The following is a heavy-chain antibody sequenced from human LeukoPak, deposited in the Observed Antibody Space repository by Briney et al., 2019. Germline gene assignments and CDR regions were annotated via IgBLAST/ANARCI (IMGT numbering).Heavy chain of an antibody. V-gene: IGHV4-59*01. CDR2: ISYSGST. CDR1: GDSISSYY. Sequence: SETLSLTCTVSGDSISSYYWSWIRQSPGKGLEWIGYISYSGSTNYNPPLKSRVTISVDTSKNQFSLKLSSVTAADTAVYYCATTVGDSSGYYFDYWGQGTLVTVSS. J-gene: IGHJ4*02. CDR3: ATTVGDSSGYYFDY. D-gene: IGHD3-22*01.